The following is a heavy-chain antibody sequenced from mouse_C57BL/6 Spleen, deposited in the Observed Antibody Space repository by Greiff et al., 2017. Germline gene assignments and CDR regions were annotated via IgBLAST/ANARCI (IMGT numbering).Heavy chain of an antibody. CDR3: ARPDDYYAMDY. V-gene: IGHV5-9*04. Sequence: EVHLVESGGGLVKPGGSLKLSCAASGFTFSSYTMSWVRQTPEQWLEWVATISGGSSTNYYADTVKGRSTITRDNAKNTLFLHMTSLRSEDTAMYCCARPDDYYAMDYWGQGTSVTVSS. CDR1: GFTFSSYT. J-gene: IGHJ4*01. CDR2: ISGGSSTN.